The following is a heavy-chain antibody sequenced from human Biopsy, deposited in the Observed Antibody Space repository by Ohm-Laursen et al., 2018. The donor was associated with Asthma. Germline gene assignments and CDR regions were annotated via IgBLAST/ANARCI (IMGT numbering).Heavy chain of an antibody. CDR3: AKDRALCTTAACYKSKFSPNYAMDV. CDR1: GYTFTDSY. V-gene: IGHV1-2*04. Sequence: ASVKVSCNASGYTFTDSYMHWVRQAPGQGLEWMGWINPNTGVTIYAQKFQGWVTMTRDTSISTAYMELSRLRSNDTAVYYCAKDRALCTTAACYKSKFSPNYAMDVWGQGTTVTVSS. D-gene: IGHD2-2*02. CDR2: INPNTGVT. J-gene: IGHJ6*02.